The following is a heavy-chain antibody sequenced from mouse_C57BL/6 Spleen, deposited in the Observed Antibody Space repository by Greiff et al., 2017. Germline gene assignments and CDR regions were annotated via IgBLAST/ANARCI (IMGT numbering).Heavy chain of an antibody. Sequence: EVQLVESGGGLVQPGGSLSLSCAASGFTFTDYYMSWVRQPPGKALEWLGFIRNKANGYTTDYSASVKGRFTISRDNSQSILYLQMNALRAEDSATYYCASYYGSSFGWYFDVWGTGTTVTVSS. D-gene: IGHD1-1*01. CDR3: ASYYGSSFGWYFDV. CDR2: IRNKANGYTT. CDR1: GFTFTDYY. J-gene: IGHJ1*03. V-gene: IGHV7-3*01.